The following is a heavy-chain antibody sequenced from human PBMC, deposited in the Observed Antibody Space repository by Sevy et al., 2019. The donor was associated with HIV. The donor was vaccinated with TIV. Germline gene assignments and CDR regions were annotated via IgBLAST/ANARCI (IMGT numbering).Heavy chain of an antibody. Sequence: GGSLRLSCAASGFTFSSYEMNWVRQAPGKGLEWVSYISSSGSTIYYAYSVKGRFTISRDNAKNALYLQMNSLRAEDTAVYYCARGSCQLLYDAGWYGMDVWGQGTTVTVSS. V-gene: IGHV3-48*03. CDR1: GFTFSSYE. D-gene: IGHD2-2*02. J-gene: IGHJ6*02. CDR3: ARGSCQLLYDAGWYGMDV. CDR2: ISSSGSTI.